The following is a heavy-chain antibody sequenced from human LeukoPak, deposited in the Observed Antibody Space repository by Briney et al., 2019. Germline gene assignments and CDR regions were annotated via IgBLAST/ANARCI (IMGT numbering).Heavy chain of an antibody. CDR1: GFTFSSYA. J-gene: IGHJ3*02. Sequence: GSLRLSCAASGFTFSSYAMHWVRQAPGKGLEWVAVISYDGSNKYYADSVKGRFTISRDNAKNSLYLQMNSLRAEDTAVYYCARDWASGSSTFDIWGQGTMVTVSS. V-gene: IGHV3-30-3*01. D-gene: IGHD1-26*01. CDR2: ISYDGSNK. CDR3: ARDWASGSSTFDI.